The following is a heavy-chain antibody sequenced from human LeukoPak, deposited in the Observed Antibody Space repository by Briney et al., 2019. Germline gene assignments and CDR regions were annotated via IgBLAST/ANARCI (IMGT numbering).Heavy chain of an antibody. CDR1: AYTFADYT. J-gene: IGHJ4*02. V-gene: IGHV7-4-1*02. D-gene: IGHD6-19*01. CDR3: ATVSSGWYNDY. Sequence: ASVKVSCKASAYTFADYTINWVRQAPGQGLEWMGWINTNTGNPTYAQGFTGRFVFSLDTSVSTAYLQISSLKAEDTAVYYCATVSSGWYNDYWGQGTLVTVSS. CDR2: INTNTGNP.